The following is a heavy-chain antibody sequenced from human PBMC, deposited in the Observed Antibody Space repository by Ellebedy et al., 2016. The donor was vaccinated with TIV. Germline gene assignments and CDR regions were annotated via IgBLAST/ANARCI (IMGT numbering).Heavy chain of an antibody. D-gene: IGHD3-10*01. V-gene: IGHV4-59*01. CDR2: IYYSGST. J-gene: IGHJ4*02. CDR3: ASAYYGSGDLPVG. CDR1: GGSISSYY. Sequence: SETLSLTCTVSGGSISSYYWSWIRQPPGKGLEWIGYIYYSGSTNYNPSLKSRVTISVDTSKNQFSLKLSSVTAADTAVYYCASAYYGSGDLPVGWGQGTLVTVSS.